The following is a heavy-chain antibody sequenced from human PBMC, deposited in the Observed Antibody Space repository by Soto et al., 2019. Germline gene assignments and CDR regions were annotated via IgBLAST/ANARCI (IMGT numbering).Heavy chain of an antibody. D-gene: IGHD3-3*01. V-gene: IGHV3-30-3*01. CDR1: GFTFSSCA. Sequence: VRLSCAASGFTFSSCAMHWVRQAPGRVLEWVAIISYDGSNKYYADSVKGRFTVSRDNSKNTLYVQMNSLRAEDTAVYYCARDFGGNRAEGWFDPWGQGTLVTVSS. CDR2: ISYDGSNK. J-gene: IGHJ5*01. CDR3: ARDFGGNRAEGWFDP.